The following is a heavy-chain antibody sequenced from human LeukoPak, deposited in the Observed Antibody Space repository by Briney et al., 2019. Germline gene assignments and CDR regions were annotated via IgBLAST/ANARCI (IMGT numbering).Heavy chain of an antibody. CDR3: ARDRRRDRLHAFDI. V-gene: IGHV4-59*11. CDR2: IDYSGST. Sequence: PSETLSLTCTVSGGTISRHYWCWIRQPPGKGLEWIAYIDYSGSTNYNPSLKSRLTISLDASNNQFSLKLSSVTAADTALYYCARDRRRDRLHAFDIWGQGTMVTVSS. J-gene: IGHJ3*02. CDR1: GGTISRHY. D-gene: IGHD1-26*01.